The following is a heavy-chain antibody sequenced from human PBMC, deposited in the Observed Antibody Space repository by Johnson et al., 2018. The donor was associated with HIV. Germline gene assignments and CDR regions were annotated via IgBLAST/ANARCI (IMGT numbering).Heavy chain of an antibody. J-gene: IGHJ3*02. CDR1: GFTFSSYA. V-gene: IGHV3-15*01. CDR3: TTPAGVVTAIRATYDAFDI. D-gene: IGHD2-21*02. Sequence: VQLVESGGGVVQPGRSLRLSCAASGFTFSSYAMHWVRQAPGKGLEWVGRIKSKTDGGTTDYAAPVKGRFTISRDDSKNTLYLQMNSLKTEDTAVYYCTTPAGVVTAIRATYDAFDIWGQGTMVTVSS. CDR2: IKSKTDGGTT.